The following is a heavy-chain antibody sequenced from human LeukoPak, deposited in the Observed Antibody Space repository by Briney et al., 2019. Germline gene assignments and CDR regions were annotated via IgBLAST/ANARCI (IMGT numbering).Heavy chain of an antibody. CDR2: IYYSGST. CDR1: GGSISSGGYY. D-gene: IGHD2-8*01. Sequence: SETLSLTCTVSGGSISSGGYYWSWIRQHPGKGLEWIGYIYYSGSTYYNPSLKRRVTISVDTSKNQFSLKLSSVTAADTAVYYCARTSRYCTVGFDPWGQGTLVTVSS. V-gene: IGHV4-31*03. J-gene: IGHJ5*02. CDR3: ARTSRYCTVGFDP.